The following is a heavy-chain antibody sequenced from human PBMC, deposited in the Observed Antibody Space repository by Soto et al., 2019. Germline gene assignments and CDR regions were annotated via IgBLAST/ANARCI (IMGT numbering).Heavy chain of an antibody. CDR3: ARDKARYYYGSGSSTLFHY. J-gene: IGHJ4*02. V-gene: IGHV3-13*04. Sequence: GALRLSCAASGFTFSNHDMHWVRQATGKGLEWVSTIGTAGDTYFLGSVKGRFTISREDDKNSMYLQMNSLRAGDTAVYYCARDKARYYYGSGSSTLFHYWGQGTLVTVSS. D-gene: IGHD3-10*01. CDR2: IGTAGDT. CDR1: GFTFSNHD.